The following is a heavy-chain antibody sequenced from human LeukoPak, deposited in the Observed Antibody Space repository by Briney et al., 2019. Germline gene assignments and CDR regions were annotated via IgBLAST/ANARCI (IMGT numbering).Heavy chain of an antibody. V-gene: IGHV4-34*01. CDR2: INHSGST. D-gene: IGHD2-8*01. CDR3: ARGRSNGWFY. CDR1: GGSFSGYY. J-gene: IGHJ4*02. Sequence: SETLSLTCAVYGGSFSGYYWSWTRQPPGKGLEWIGEINHSGSTNYNPSLKSRSTISVDTSKNQCTLKLSSVTAADTAVYYCARGRSNGWFYWGQGTLVTVSS.